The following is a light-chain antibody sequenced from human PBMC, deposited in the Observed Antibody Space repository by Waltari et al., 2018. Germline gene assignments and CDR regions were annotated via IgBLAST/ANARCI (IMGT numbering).Light chain of an antibody. V-gene: IGKV3-20*01. CDR2: DAS. CDR3: QQYYSSPWT. J-gene: IGKJ1*01. CDR1: EFVGNDY. Sequence: IVLTQSPGTLSWSPGERASLSCRASEFVGNDYLAWYQQKPVQAPRLLIYDASRRATGTPDRCSGSGAGTDFSLTISRLEPEDFAVYYCQQYYSSPWTFGQGTKVDI.